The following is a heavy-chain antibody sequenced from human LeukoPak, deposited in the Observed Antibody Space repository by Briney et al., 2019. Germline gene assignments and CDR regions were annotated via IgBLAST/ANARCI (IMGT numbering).Heavy chain of an antibody. CDR2: IKQDGSQK. J-gene: IGHJ4*02. D-gene: IGHD3-9*01. CDR1: GFTFSSYA. Sequence: PGGSLRLSCAASGFTFSSYAMSWVRQAPGKGLEWVANIKQDGSQKYYVDSVKGRFTISRDNAKNSLYLQMNSLRAEDTAVYYCARSQLRYFDWLFWFDYWGQGTLVTVSS. V-gene: IGHV3-7*01. CDR3: ARSQLRYFDWLFWFDY.